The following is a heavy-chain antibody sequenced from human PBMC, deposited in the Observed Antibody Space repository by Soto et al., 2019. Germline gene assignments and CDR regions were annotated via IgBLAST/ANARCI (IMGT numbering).Heavy chain of an antibody. V-gene: IGHV1-18*04. J-gene: IGHJ3*02. Sequence: QVQLVQSGTEVKKPGASVKVSCKTSGYTFTNHGLNWVRQAPGQGLEWMGWINPSNANTNYAQKLQGRVTMTTDTSTATAYMDLRSLTSDDTAVYSCARDRVAGIWGDAFDIWGQGTVVTVSS. D-gene: IGHD3-16*01. CDR3: ARDRVAGIWGDAFDI. CDR1: GYTFTNHG. CDR2: INPSNANT.